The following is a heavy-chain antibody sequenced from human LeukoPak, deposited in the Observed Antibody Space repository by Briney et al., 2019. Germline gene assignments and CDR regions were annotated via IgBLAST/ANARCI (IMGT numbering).Heavy chain of an antibody. CDR1: GFTFSSYR. J-gene: IGHJ4*02. V-gene: IGHV3-21*01. CDR3: ARGPVAGTGIHDY. Sequence: GGSLRLSCAASGFTFSSYRMNWVRQAPGKGLEWVSSISSSSSYIYYADSVKGRFTISRDNAKNSLYLQMNSLRAEDTAVYYCARGPVAGTGIHDYWGQGTLATVSS. D-gene: IGHD6-19*01. CDR2: ISSSSSYI.